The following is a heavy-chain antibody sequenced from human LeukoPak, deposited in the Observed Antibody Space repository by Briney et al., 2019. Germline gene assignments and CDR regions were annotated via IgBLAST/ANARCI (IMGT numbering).Heavy chain of an antibody. J-gene: IGHJ4*02. CDR3: ATAHYDSSGYFLYFDY. V-gene: IGHV1-8*01. Sequence: ASVKVSCKASGYTFTSYDINWVRQATGQGLEWMGWMDPNSGNTGYAQKFQGRVTMTEDTSTDTAYMELSSLRSEDTAVYYCATAHYDSSGYFLYFDYWGQGTLVTVSS. CDR2: MDPNSGNT. CDR1: GYTFTSYD. D-gene: IGHD3-22*01.